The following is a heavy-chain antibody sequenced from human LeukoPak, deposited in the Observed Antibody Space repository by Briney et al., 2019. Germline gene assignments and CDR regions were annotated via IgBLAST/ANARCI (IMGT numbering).Heavy chain of an antibody. CDR3: TRVHGGYPFDS. CDR1: GFYFANYA. D-gene: IGHD2-15*01. Sequence: GGSLRLSCAASGFYFANYAMSWVRQAPGKGLEWVAFIRYDGSNKYYADSVKGRFTISRDNAKNSLYLQMNSLRAEDTAVYYCTRVHGGYPFDSWGQGTLVTVSS. J-gene: IGHJ4*02. V-gene: IGHV3-30*02. CDR2: IRYDGSNK.